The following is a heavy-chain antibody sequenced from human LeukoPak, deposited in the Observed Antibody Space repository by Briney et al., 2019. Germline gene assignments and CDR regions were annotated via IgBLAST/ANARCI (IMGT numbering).Heavy chain of an antibody. CDR1: GFIFSNYW. CDR2: INQDGSAK. Sequence: PGGPLRLSCAAPGFIFSNYWMSWVRQAPGKGLEWVANINQDGSAKYYVDPVKGRFTISRDNAQNSLYLQVNSLRAEDTAVYYCATSAAAAGSDWGQGTLVTVSS. V-gene: IGHV3-7*03. D-gene: IGHD6-13*01. CDR3: ATSAAAAGSD. J-gene: IGHJ4*02.